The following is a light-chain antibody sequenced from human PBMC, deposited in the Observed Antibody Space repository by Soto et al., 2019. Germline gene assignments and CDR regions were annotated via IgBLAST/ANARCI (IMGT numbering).Light chain of an antibody. CDR1: QGIGNY. CDR2: AAS. J-gene: IGKJ1*01. V-gene: IGKV1-27*01. Sequence: DIQMTQSPSSLSASVGERVTITCRASQGIGNYLAWYQQKPGKVPNLLIHAASTLQSGVPSRFSGSGSGTAFTLTISSRQPEDGATYFCQKYNSAPPEWSFGQGTKVEI. CDR3: QKYNSAPPEWS.